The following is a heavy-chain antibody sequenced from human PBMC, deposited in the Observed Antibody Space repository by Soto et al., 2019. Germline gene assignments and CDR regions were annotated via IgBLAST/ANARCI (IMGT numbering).Heavy chain of an antibody. J-gene: IGHJ4*02. Sequence: EVQLVESGGGLVQPGGSLRLSCAASGFTFSSYWMHWVRQAPGKGLVWVSRINSDGSSTSYADSVKGRFTISRDNAKKTLYLQMNSLRAEATAVYYCVRTSLVVAAATREDYWGQGTLVTVSS. CDR2: INSDGSST. D-gene: IGHD2-15*01. CDR1: GFTFSSYW. V-gene: IGHV3-74*01. CDR3: VRTSLVVAAATREDY.